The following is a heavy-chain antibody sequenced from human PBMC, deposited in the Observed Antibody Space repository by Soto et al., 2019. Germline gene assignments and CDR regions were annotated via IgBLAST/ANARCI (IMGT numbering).Heavy chain of an antibody. J-gene: IGHJ4*02. Sequence: SETLSLTCAVYGGSFSGYYWSWIRQPPGKGLEWIGEINHSGSTNYNPSLKSRVTISVDTSKNQFSLKLSSVTAADTAVYYCISSSTGTTAAFDYWGQGTLVTVSS. CDR3: ISSSTGTTAAFDY. V-gene: IGHV4-34*01. CDR1: GGSFSGYY. CDR2: INHSGST. D-gene: IGHD1-7*01.